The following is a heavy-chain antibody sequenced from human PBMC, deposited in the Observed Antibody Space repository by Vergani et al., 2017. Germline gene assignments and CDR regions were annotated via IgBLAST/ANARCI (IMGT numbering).Heavy chain of an antibody. CDR1: GGTFSSYA. CDR3: ARDRTAMPQGY. CDR2: IIPIFGTA. Sequence: QVQLVQSGAEVKKPGSSVKVSCKASGGTFSSYAISWVRQAPGQGLEWMGRIIPIFGTANYAQKLQGRVTMTTDTSTSTAYMELRSLRSDDTAVYYRARDRTAMPQGYWGQGTLVTVSS. V-gene: IGHV1-69*05. D-gene: IGHD5-18*01. J-gene: IGHJ4*02.